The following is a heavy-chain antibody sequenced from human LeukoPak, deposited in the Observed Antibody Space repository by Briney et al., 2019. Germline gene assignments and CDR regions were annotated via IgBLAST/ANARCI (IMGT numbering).Heavy chain of an antibody. Sequence: ASVKVSCKASGYTFTSYGICWVRQAPGQGLEWVGWISVFNGRATISADTSTNTAYMDLRSLRSDDTAVYYCAREILYSSGWYGGLFLCFRGQGTLGNVS. CDR1: GYTFTSYG. V-gene: IGHV1-18*01. CDR3: AREILYSSGWYGGLFLCF. J-gene: IGHJ1*01. CDR2: ISVFN. D-gene: IGHD6-19*01.